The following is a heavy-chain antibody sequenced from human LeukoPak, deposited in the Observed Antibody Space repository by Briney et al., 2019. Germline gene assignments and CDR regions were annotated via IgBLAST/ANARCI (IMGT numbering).Heavy chain of an antibody. V-gene: IGHV4-31*03. CDR1: GGSVSSGDYY. J-gene: IGHJ5*02. Sequence: PSETLSLTCTVSGGSVSSGDYYWSWIRQLPGKGLEWIGYIYYSGSTYYNPSLKSRLTISVDTSKNQFSLKLSSVTAADTAVYYCAASVSPNWFDPWGQGTLVTVSS. CDR3: AASVSPNWFDP. D-gene: IGHD1-14*01. CDR2: IYYSGST.